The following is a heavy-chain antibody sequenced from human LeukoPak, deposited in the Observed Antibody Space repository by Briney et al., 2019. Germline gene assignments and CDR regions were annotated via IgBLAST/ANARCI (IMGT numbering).Heavy chain of an antibody. Sequence: SETLSLTCTVSGGSISSSSYYWGWIRQPPGKGLEWIGNIYYSGTTYYNPSLKSRVTISVDTSKNQFSLKLSSVTAADTAVYYCARDYNYFQHWGQGTLVTVSS. CDR2: IYYSGTT. CDR1: GGSISSSSYY. CDR3: ARDYNYFQH. V-gene: IGHV4-39*07. D-gene: IGHD5-24*01. J-gene: IGHJ1*01.